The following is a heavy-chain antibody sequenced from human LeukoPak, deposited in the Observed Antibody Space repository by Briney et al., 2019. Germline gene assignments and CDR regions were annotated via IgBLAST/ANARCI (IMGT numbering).Heavy chain of an antibody. Sequence: PSETLSLTCTVSGGSISSYHWSWIRQPPGKGLQWIGFIYSSGSTNYNPSLKSRVTISLDTSKNQFSLRVSPVTSADTAVYYCARGNSGYDYAFDIWGQGTMVTVSS. V-gene: IGHV4-59*01. D-gene: IGHD5-12*01. CDR1: GGSISSYH. CDR3: ARGNSGYDYAFDI. J-gene: IGHJ3*02. CDR2: IYSSGST.